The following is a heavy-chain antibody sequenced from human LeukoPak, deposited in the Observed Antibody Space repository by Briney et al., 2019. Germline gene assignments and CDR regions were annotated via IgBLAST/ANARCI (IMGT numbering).Heavy chain of an antibody. CDR2: ISSSSSTI. CDR1: GFPFSSYS. Sequence: GGSLRLSCAASGFPFSSYSMNWVRQAPGKGREWVSYISSSSSTIYYADSVKGRFTISRDNAKNSLYLQMNSLRAEDTAVYYCARSHYDSSGYYYYYYYGMDVWGQGTTVTVSS. CDR3: ARSHYDSSGYYYYYYYGMDV. V-gene: IGHV3-48*01. D-gene: IGHD3-22*01. J-gene: IGHJ6*02.